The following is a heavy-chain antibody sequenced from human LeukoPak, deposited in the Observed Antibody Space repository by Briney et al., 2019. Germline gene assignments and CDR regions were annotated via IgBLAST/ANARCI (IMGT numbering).Heavy chain of an antibody. D-gene: IGHD1-26*01. Sequence: GGSLRLSCAASGFTFSDNSMNWVRQAPGKGLEWLSHISSSSSTMYYADSVKGRFTISRDNAKNSLYLQMNSLRAEDTAVYYCAGRVGATWVDYWGQRTLVTVSS. V-gene: IGHV3-48*04. J-gene: IGHJ4*02. CDR1: GFTFSDNS. CDR2: ISSSSSTM. CDR3: AGRVGATWVDY.